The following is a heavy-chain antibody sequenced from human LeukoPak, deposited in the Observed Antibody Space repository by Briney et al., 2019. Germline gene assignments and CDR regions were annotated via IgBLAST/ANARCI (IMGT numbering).Heavy chain of an antibody. CDR3: AKALGSTVTTRTYFDY. J-gene: IGHJ4*02. CDR2: LSWNGGNI. V-gene: IGHV3-9*01. D-gene: IGHD4-17*01. Sequence: PGGSLRLSCAASGFTFHDYAMHWLRQAPGKGLEWVSGLSWNGGNIGYAESVRGRFTISRDNAGNSLYLQMNSLRPEDTALYYCAKALGSTVTTRTYFDYWGQGTLVTVSS. CDR1: GFTFHDYA.